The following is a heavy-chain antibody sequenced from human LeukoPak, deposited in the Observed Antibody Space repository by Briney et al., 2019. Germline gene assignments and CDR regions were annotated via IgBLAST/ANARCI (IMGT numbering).Heavy chain of an antibody. CDR3: ARGHDYGVAWFQH. D-gene: IGHD4-17*01. CDR1: GGSFSGYY. J-gene: IGHJ1*01. Sequence: SETLSLTCAVYGGSFSGYYWRWVRQPPGKGLEWIGEINHSGSTNYNPSLKSRVTISVDTPKNQFSMKLSSVTAADEAVYYCARGHDYGVAWFQHWGQGTLVTVSS. CDR2: INHSGST. V-gene: IGHV4-34*01.